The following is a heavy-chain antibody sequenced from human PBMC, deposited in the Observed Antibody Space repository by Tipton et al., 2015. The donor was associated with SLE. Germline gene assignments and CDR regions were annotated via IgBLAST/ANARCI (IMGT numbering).Heavy chain of an antibody. V-gene: IGHV4-59*01. J-gene: IGHJ2*01. CDR2: IYYSGST. Sequence: LRLSCTVSGGSISSYYWSWIRQPPGKGLEWIGYIYYSGSTNYNPSLKSRVTISVDTSKNQFSLKLSSVTAVDTAVYYCASAHPSYWYFDLWGRGTLVTVSS. CDR3: ASAHPSYWYFDL. CDR1: GGSISSYY.